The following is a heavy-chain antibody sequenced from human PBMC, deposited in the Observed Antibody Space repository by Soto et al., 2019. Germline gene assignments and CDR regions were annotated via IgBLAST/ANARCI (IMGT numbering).Heavy chain of an antibody. CDR3: ARDRYYDSSGPRRFDP. CDR2: ISAYNGNT. D-gene: IGHD3-22*01. V-gene: IGHV1-18*04. CDR1: GYTFTSYG. J-gene: IGHJ5*02. Sequence: QVQLVQSGAEVKKPGASVKVSCKASGYTFTSYGISWVRQAPGQGLEWMGWISAYNGNTNYAQKLQGRVTMTTDTSTSTASMEVGSLRSDATDVYYCARDRYYDSSGPRRFDPWGQGTLVTVSS.